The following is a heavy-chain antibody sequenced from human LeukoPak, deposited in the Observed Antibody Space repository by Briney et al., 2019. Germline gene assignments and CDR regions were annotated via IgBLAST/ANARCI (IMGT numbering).Heavy chain of an antibody. CDR3: ATYSGAHHKTFDD. Sequence: GGSLRLSCAASGFTFSSYAMSWVRQAPGKGLGWVSAISGSGGSTYYADSVKGRFTISRDNSKNTLYLQMNSLRAEDTAVYYCATYSGAHHKTFDDWGQGTLVTVSS. CDR1: GFTFSSYA. V-gene: IGHV3-23*01. J-gene: IGHJ4*02. D-gene: IGHD1-26*01. CDR2: ISGSGGST.